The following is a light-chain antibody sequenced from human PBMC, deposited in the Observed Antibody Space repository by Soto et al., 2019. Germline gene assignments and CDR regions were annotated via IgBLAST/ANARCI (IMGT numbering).Light chain of an antibody. Sequence: QSALTQPASVSGSPGQSITIPCTGTRSDVGGYNYVSWYQQHPGKAPKLMIYEVSNRPSGVSNRFSGSKSGNTASLTISGLQAEDEADYYCSSYTSINTWVFGGGTKLTVL. V-gene: IGLV2-14*01. J-gene: IGLJ3*02. CDR2: EVS. CDR3: SSYTSINTWV. CDR1: RSDVGGYNY.